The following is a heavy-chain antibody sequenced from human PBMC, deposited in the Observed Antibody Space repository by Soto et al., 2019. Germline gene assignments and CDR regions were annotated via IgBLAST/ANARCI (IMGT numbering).Heavy chain of an antibody. CDR2: ISYDGSNK. CDR1: GFTFSSYA. CDR3: ARDVLGAAMEVDY. D-gene: IGHD5-18*01. Sequence: QVQLVESGGGVVQPGRSLRLSCAASGFTFSSYAMHWVRQAPGTGLEWVAVISYDGSNKYNADSVKGRFTISRDNSKNTLYLEMNSLRAEDTAVYYCARDVLGAAMEVDYWGQGTLVTVSS. V-gene: IGHV3-30-3*01. J-gene: IGHJ4*02.